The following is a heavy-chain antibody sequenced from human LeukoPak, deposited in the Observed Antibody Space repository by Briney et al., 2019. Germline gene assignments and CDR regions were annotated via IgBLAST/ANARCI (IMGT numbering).Heavy chain of an antibody. CDR2: VGTSGDT. CDR3: SRVGSSGWANYFDS. Sequence: LSGGSLRLSCAASGFTFSSYDMHWVRQATGKGLEWVSVVGTSGDTYYAGSVKGRFTISRENAKNSLYLQMNSLTAGDTAVYFCSRVGSSGWANYFDSWGQGTLVTVSS. D-gene: IGHD6-19*01. CDR1: GFTFSSYD. V-gene: IGHV3-13*04. J-gene: IGHJ4*02.